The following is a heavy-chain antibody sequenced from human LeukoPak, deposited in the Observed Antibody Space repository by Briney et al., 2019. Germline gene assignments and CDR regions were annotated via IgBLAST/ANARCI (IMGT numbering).Heavy chain of an antibody. V-gene: IGHV4-59*08. CDR3: ATTDGYNYGFDY. CDR2: IYYSGST. J-gene: IGHJ4*02. Sequence: SETLSLTCTVSGGSISSYYWSWIRQPPGKGLEWIGYIYYSGSTNYNLSLKSRVTISVDTSKNQFSLKLSSVTAADTAVYYCATTDGYNYGFDYWGQGTQVTVSS. D-gene: IGHD5-24*01. CDR1: GGSISSYY.